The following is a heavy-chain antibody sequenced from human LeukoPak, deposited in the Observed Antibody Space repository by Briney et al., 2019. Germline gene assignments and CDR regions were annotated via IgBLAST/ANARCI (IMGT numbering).Heavy chain of an antibody. D-gene: IGHD2-2*02. J-gene: IGHJ4*02. CDR3: AKAGSSTSCYSLDY. Sequence: GGSLRLSCAASGFTFSSYGMHWVRQAPAKGLEWVAVISYDGSNKYYADSVKGRFTISRDNSKNTLYLQMNSLRAEDTAVYYCAKAGSSTSCYSLDYWGQGTLVTVSS. V-gene: IGHV3-30*18. CDR2: ISYDGSNK. CDR1: GFTFSSYG.